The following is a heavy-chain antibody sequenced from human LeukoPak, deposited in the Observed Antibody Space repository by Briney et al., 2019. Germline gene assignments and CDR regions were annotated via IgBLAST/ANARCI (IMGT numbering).Heavy chain of an antibody. CDR3: AKQMMERQQYYYMDV. CDR2: IRYDESAT. D-gene: IGHD6-13*01. Sequence: GGTLRLSCVASGLTFSTCGMHWGRQSPGQGLEWLTHIRYDESATYCADSVKGRFTISRENSKNTLYPQMNSLRAEDTAVYYCAKQMMERQQYYYMDVWGKGTSVTVSS. CDR1: GLTFSTCG. J-gene: IGHJ6*03. V-gene: IGHV3-30*02.